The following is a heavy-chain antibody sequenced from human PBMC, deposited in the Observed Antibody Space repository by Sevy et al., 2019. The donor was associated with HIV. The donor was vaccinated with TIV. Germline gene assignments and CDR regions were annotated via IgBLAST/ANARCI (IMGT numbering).Heavy chain of an antibody. CDR2: IYYSGST. Sequence: SETLSLTCTVSGGSISSYYWSWIRQPPGKGLEWIGYIYYSGSTNYNPSLKSRVTISVDTSKNQLSLKLSSVTAADTAVYYCARASIAAAGILQYDYWGQGTLVTVSS. CDR1: GGSISSYY. CDR3: ARASIAAAGILQYDY. J-gene: IGHJ4*02. V-gene: IGHV4-59*01. D-gene: IGHD6-13*01.